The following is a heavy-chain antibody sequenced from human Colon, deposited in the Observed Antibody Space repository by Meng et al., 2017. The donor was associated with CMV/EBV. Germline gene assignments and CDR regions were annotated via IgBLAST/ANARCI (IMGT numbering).Heavy chain of an antibody. CDR1: GFTFSNYS. V-gene: IGHV3-21*01. CDR3: ARVLSGTRYKEGGNYYGMDV. Sequence: GGSLRLSCAASGFTFSNYSMNWVRQAPGKGLEWVSSISSSSSYIYYADSVKGRFTISRDNAKNSLYLQMNSLRAEDTAVYFCARVLSGTRYKEGGNYYGMDVWGQGTTVTVSS. CDR2: ISSSSSYI. J-gene: IGHJ6*02. D-gene: IGHD2-2*01.